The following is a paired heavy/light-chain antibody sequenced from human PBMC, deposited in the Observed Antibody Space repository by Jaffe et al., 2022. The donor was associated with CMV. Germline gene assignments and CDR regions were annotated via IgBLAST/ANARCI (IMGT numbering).Heavy chain of an antibody. CDR1: GFTFSSYS. D-gene: IGHD3-3*01. Sequence: EVQLVESGGGLVKPGGSLRLSCAASGFTFSSYSMNWVRQAPGKGLEWVSSISSSSSYIYYTDSVKGRFTISRDNAKNSLYLQMNSLRAEDTAVYYCAREDFPARTDHYHYYMDVWGKGTTVTVSS. V-gene: IGHV3-21*01. CDR3: AREDFPARTDHYHYYMDV. J-gene: IGHJ6*03. CDR2: ISSSSSYI.
Light chain of an antibody. V-gene: IGKV1-6*01. CDR2: AAS. CDR1: QGIRND. CDR3: LQDYNYPWT. J-gene: IGKJ1*01. Sequence: AIQMTQSPSSLSASVGDGVTITCRASQGIRNDLGWYQQKPGKAPKLLIYAASRLQSGVPSRFSGSGSGTDFTLTISSLQPEDFATYYCLQDYNYPWTFGQGTKVEIK.